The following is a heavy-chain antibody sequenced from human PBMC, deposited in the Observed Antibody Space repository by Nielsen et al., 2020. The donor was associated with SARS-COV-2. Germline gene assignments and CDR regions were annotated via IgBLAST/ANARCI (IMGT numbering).Heavy chain of an antibody. Sequence: SETLSLTCTVSGGSISSYYWSWIRQPPGKGLEWIGYIYYSGSTNYNPSLKSRVTISVDTSKNQFSLKLSSVTAADTAVYYCARGYNWNSRMSLGYWGQGTLVTVSS. CDR1: GGSISSYY. J-gene: IGHJ4*02. V-gene: IGHV4-59*01. CDR3: ARGYNWNSRMSLGY. D-gene: IGHD1-20*01. CDR2: IYYSGST.